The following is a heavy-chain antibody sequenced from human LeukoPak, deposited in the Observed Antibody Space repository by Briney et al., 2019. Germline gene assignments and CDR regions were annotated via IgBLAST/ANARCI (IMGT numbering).Heavy chain of an antibody. CDR3: ARDSHGYYDF. Sequence: GGSLRLSCAASGFTVSSNYMSWVRQAPGKGLEWVSVIYSGGSTYYADSVKGRFTISRDNSKNTLYLQMNSLRAEDRAVYYCARDSHGYYDFWGQGTLVTVSS. D-gene: IGHD3-3*01. J-gene: IGHJ4*02. V-gene: IGHV3-53*01. CDR2: IYSGGST. CDR1: GFTVSSNY.